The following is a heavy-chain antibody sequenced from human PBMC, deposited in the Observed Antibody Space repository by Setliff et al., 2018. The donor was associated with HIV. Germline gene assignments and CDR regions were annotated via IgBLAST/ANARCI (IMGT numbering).Heavy chain of an antibody. CDR3: ASEAWTLYRSSSGYYYYYMDV. D-gene: IGHD6-6*01. J-gene: IGHJ6*03. V-gene: IGHV4-59*01. CDR1: GGSISFYY. Sequence: ASETLSLTCSISGGSISFYYWNWLRQTPGKGLEWIAYTFDNGNTHYNPSLESRVTLSLDTSRNLFSLRLASVTAADTAVYYCASEAWTLYRSSSGYYYYYMDVWGKGTTVTVSS. CDR2: TFDNGNT.